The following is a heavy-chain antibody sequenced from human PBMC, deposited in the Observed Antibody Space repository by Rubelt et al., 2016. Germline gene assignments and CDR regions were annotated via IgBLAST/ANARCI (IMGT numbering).Heavy chain of an antibody. V-gene: IGHV1-58*01. Sequence: WIVVGSGNTNYAQKFQERVTITRDMSTSTAYMELSSLRSEDTAVYYCAASSPDDHSKEGGYSYLGYGMDVWGQGTTVTVSS. CDR2: IVVGSGNT. D-gene: IGHD5-18*01. J-gene: IGHJ6*02. CDR3: AASSPDDHSKEGGYSYLGYGMDV.